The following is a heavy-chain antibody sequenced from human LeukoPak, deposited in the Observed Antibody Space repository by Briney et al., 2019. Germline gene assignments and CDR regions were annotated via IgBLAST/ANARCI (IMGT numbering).Heavy chain of an antibody. CDR3: AGRAGPADYYYYGMDV. Sequence: PGGSLRLSCAASGFTFSSYAMNWVRQAPGKGLEWVANIKQDGSEKYYVDSVKGRFTISRDNAKNSLYLQMNSLRAEDTAVYYCAGRAGPADYYYYGMDVWGQGTTVTVSS. CDR1: GFTFSSYA. D-gene: IGHD6-13*01. J-gene: IGHJ6*02. V-gene: IGHV3-7*05. CDR2: IKQDGSEK.